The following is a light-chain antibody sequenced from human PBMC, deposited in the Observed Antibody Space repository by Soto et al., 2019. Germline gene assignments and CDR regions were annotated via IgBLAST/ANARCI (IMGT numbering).Light chain of an antibody. J-gene: IGKJ5*01. CDR3: QQRSNWPPIT. V-gene: IGKV3-11*01. CDR2: DAS. CDR1: QSVKTF. Sequence: EIVLTQSPATVSLSPGESATLSCRASQSVKTFLGWYQQKPAQAPRLLIYDASHRATGIPARFSGSGSGTDFTLTISTLQPEDAAVYKCQQRSNWPPITFGQGTRLEIK.